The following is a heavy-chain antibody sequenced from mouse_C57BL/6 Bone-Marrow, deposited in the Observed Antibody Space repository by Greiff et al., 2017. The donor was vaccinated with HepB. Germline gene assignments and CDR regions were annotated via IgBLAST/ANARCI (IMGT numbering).Heavy chain of an antibody. CDR1: GYTFTSYW. D-gene: IGHD1-3*01. Sequence: QVQLKESGAELARPGASVKLSCKASGYTFTSYWMHWVKQRPGQGLEWIGVIDPSDSYTNYNQKFKGKATLTVDTSSSTAYMQLSSLTSEDSAVYYCANKGGYYAMDYWGQGTSVTVSS. CDR3: ANKGGYYAMDY. V-gene: IGHV1-59*01. J-gene: IGHJ4*01. CDR2: IDPSDSYT.